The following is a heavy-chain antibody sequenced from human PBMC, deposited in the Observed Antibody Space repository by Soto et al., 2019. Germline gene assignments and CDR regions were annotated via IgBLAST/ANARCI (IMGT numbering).Heavy chain of an antibody. CDR1: GFTFSHQS. J-gene: IGHJ5*02. V-gene: IGHV1-3*04. CDR2: INSDTGYT. D-gene: IGHD3-10*01. CDR3: VRGKEAGVWFDP. Sequence: QVQLVQSGAEVTKPGASVQVSCKASGFTFSHQSIHWVRQAPGQRLEWMGWINSDTGYTKYSQKFQARLTITWDSSAKTAYMELSSLQSEDTAVYYCVRGKEAGVWFDPWGQGTLVTVSS.